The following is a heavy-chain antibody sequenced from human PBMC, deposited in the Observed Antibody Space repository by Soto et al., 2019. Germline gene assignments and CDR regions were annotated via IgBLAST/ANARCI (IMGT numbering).Heavy chain of an antibody. J-gene: IGHJ4*02. CDR3: ARDRDDYGSGNYYNRIDF. CDR1: GGIFSTYA. D-gene: IGHD3-10*01. V-gene: IGHV1-69*01. CDR2: IIPIFGTP. Sequence: QVQLVQSRAEVKKPGSSVKVSCKACGGIFSTYAISWLRQAPGQGLEWMGGIIPIFGTPNYAQRFQGRVTITADESTPTSYMELSRLKSEDTAVYYCARDRDDYGSGNYYNRIDFWGQGTLVTVSS.